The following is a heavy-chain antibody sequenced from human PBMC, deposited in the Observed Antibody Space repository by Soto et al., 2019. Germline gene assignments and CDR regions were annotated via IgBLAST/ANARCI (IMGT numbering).Heavy chain of an antibody. Sequence: QVQLQESGPGLVKPSETLSLTCSVSGGSIGSYYWSWIRQPPGKGLEWTGCLYYSGSTNYNPSLKSGVTISVDTSKSQFSLQLSSVTGADTAVYYCARGGWRQIDCWGQGALVTVSS. J-gene: IGHJ4*02. V-gene: IGHV4-59*08. D-gene: IGHD3-3*01. CDR3: ARGGWRQIDC. CDR1: GGSIGSYY. CDR2: LYYSGST.